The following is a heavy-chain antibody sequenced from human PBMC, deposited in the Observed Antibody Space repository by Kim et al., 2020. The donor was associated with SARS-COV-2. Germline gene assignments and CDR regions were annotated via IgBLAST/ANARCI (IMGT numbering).Heavy chain of an antibody. CDR3: AGTYYDFWSGPKGREYFQH. CDR2: IYYSGST. V-gene: IGHV4-39*01. D-gene: IGHD3-3*01. J-gene: IGHJ1*01. CDR1: GGSISSSSYY. Sequence: SETLSLTCTVSGGSISSSSYYWGWIRQPPGKGLEWIGSIYYSGSTYYNPSLKSRVTISVDTSKNQFSLKLSSVTAADTAVYYCAGTYYDFWSGPKGREYFQHWGQGTLVTVSS.